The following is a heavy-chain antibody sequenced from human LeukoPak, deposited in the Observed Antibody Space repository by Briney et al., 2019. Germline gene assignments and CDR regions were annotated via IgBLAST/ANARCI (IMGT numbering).Heavy chain of an antibody. CDR2: ISSSSSYI. D-gene: IGHD2-2*01. CDR3: ARERSYCSSTSCYEWPYGMDV. CDR1: GFTFSSYS. J-gene: IGHJ6*02. V-gene: IGHV3-21*01. Sequence: GGSLRLSCAASGFTFSSYSMNWVRQAPGKGLEWVSSISSSSSYIYYADSVKGRFTISRDNGKNSLYLQMNSLRAEDTAVYYWARERSYCSSTSCYEWPYGMDVWGQGTTVTVSS.